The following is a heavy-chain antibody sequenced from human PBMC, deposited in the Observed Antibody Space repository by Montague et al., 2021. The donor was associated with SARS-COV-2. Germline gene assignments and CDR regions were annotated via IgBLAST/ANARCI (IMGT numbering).Heavy chain of an antibody. Sequence: TLSLTCTVSGGSISSGGYYWSWIRQHPGKGLEWIGYIYYSGSTYYNPSHKSRVTISVDTSRNQFSLKLSSVTAADTAVYYCARSPEPMIVLVITSLNWYFDLWGRGTLVTVSS. D-gene: IGHD3-22*01. J-gene: IGHJ2*01. CDR1: GGSISSGGYY. CDR2: IYYSGST. CDR3: ARSPEPMIVLVITSLNWYFDL. V-gene: IGHV4-31*03.